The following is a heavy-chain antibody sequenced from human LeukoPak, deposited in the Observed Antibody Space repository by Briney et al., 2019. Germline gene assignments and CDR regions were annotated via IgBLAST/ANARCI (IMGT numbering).Heavy chain of an antibody. CDR2: IYSSGNT. V-gene: IGHV4-59*01. D-gene: IGHD6-19*01. Sequence: SETLSLTCSVSGGSMGGYYWSWIRQSPEKGLEWIGYIYSSGNTNYNPSLNSRATMSVDTSKNQFSLKLTSLTAADTAVYFCAREFSSGSFDYWGQGILVTASA. CDR3: AREFSSGSFDY. CDR1: GGSMGGYY. J-gene: IGHJ4*02.